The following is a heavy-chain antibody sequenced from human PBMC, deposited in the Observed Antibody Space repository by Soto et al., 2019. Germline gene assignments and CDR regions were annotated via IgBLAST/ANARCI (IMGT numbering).Heavy chain of an antibody. J-gene: IGHJ6*02. CDR1: GFTLSSYH. CDR3: AREGVAPVAVFYFYGMDV. V-gene: IGHV3-48*03. Sequence: PGGSLRLSCVASGFTLSSYHMDWVRQAPGKGLEWISYIHASSISNIYYADSVKGRFTISRDNAKNSLSLQLNSLRAEDTAVYYCAREGVAPVAVFYFYGMDVWGQGTTVTVSS. CDR2: IHASSISNI. D-gene: IGHD2-15*01.